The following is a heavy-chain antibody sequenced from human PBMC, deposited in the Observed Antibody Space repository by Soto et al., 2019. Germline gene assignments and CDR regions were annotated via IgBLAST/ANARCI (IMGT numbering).Heavy chain of an antibody. CDR1: GFTFSSYA. Sequence: EVQLLESGGGLVQPGGSLRLSCAASGFTFSSYAMSWVRQAPGKGLEWVSAISGSGGSTYYADSVKGRFTISRDNSKNTLYRKMNSLRAEDTAVYYCAKDRGVVVVAAIHRHNWLDPWGQGTLVTVSS. J-gene: IGHJ5*02. D-gene: IGHD2-15*01. V-gene: IGHV3-23*01. CDR3: AKDRGVVVVAAIHRHNWLDP. CDR2: ISGSGGST.